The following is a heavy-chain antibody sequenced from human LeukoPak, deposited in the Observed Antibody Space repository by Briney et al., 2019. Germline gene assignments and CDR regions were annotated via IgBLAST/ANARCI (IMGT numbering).Heavy chain of an antibody. V-gene: IGHV4-34*01. J-gene: IGHJ4*02. Sequence: SETLSLTCAVYGGSFSGYYWSWIRQPPGKGLEWIGEINHSGSTNYNPSLKCRVTISVDTSKNQFSLKLSSVTAADTAVYYCARAYYDSSGYPDSLDYWGQGTLVTVSS. CDR2: INHSGST. D-gene: IGHD3-22*01. CDR3: ARAYYDSSGYPDSLDY. CDR1: GGSFSGYY.